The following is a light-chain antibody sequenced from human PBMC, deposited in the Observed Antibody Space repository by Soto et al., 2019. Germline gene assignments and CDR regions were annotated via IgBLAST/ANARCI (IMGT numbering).Light chain of an antibody. Sequence: EIVLTQSPGTLSLSPGERATLSCRASQSVSSSFLAWYQQKPGQAPRLLIDGASSRATGIPDRFSGSGSGRDFTLTISTLEPEDVAVYYGQQYGSSPLAFGGGTKVEIK. CDR1: QSVSSSF. CDR2: GAS. CDR3: QQYGSSPLA. J-gene: IGKJ4*01. V-gene: IGKV3-20*01.